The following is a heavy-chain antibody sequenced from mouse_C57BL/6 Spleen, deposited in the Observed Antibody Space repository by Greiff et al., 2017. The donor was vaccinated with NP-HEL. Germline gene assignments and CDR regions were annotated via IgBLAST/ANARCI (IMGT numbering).Heavy chain of an antibody. CDR1: GYTFTSYW. V-gene: IGHV1-53*01. Sequence: QVQLQQPGTEPVKPGASVKLSCKASGYTFTSYWMHWVKQRPGQGLEWIGNINPSNGGTNYNEKFKSKATLTVDKSSSTAYMQLSSLTSEDSAVYYCAREGGLLGARDYWGQGTSVTVSS. CDR2: INPSNGGT. CDR3: AREGGLLGARDY. J-gene: IGHJ4*01. D-gene: IGHD4-1*01.